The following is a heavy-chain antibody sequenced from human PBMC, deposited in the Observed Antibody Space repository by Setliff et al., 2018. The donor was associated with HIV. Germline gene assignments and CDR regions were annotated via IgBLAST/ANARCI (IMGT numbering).Heavy chain of an antibody. Sequence: ASVKVSCKTSGYMFIAYGMSWVRRAPGQGLEWMGWIGPYNGRTGYAQEFQGRVSLTIDTSASTAYMELRSLRSDDTAVYYCARGDGGYNYAEAFDVWGQGTMVTVS. V-gene: IGHV1-18*01. CDR2: IGPYNGRT. D-gene: IGHD3-16*01. CDR3: ARGDGGYNYAEAFDV. J-gene: IGHJ3*01. CDR1: GYMFIAYG.